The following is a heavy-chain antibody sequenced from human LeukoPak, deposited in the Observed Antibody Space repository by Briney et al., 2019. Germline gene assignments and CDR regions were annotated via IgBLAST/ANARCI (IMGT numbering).Heavy chain of an antibody. CDR1: GFTFSSYA. J-gene: IGHJ4*02. CDR3: ARGGYSSSAKVYFDY. V-gene: IGHV3-30*01. CDR2: ISYDGSNK. D-gene: IGHD6-6*01. Sequence: GGSLRLSCAASGFTFSSYAMHWVRQAPGKGLEWVAVISYDGSNKYYADSVKGRFTISRDNSKNTLYLQMNSLRAGDTAVYYCARGGYSSSAKVYFDYWGQGTLVTVSS.